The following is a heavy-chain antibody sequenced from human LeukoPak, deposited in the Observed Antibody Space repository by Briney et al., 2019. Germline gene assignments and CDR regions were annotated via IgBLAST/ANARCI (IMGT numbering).Heavy chain of an antibody. CDR2: NNWSGSRT. J-gene: IGHJ4*02. Sequence: PGGSLRLSCAASGFTFDDYGMNWVRQAPGKGLEWVSVNNWSGSRTDYADSVRGRFTISRDNAKNSLYLQMNSLRAEDTALYYCARHLTTRPKSNIVVVLAAPLDFWGQGTRVTVSS. CDR3: ARHLTTRPKSNIVVVLAAPLDF. V-gene: IGHV3-20*04. CDR1: GFTFDDYG. D-gene: IGHD2-21*01.